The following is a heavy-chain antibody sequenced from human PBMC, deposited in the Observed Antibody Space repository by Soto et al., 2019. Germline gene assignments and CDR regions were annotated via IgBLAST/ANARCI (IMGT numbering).Heavy chain of an antibody. V-gene: IGHV3-23*01. Sequence: HPGGSLRLSCAASGFTFSRYAMSWVRQAPGKGLEWVSTVTGGGHTTYNADSVNGRFTISRDNSKNTLYLQMNNLRAEDTAIYYCASSSGDLDVYGMDIWGPGTTVTVYS. CDR2: VTGGGHTT. CDR3: ASSSGDLDVYGMDI. CDR1: GFTFSRYA. J-gene: IGHJ6*02. D-gene: IGHD3-10*01.